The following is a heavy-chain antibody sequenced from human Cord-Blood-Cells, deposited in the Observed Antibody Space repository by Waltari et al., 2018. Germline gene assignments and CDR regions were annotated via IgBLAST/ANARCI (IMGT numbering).Heavy chain of an antibody. V-gene: IGHV4-59*11. CDR3: ARDPLSGNSFDY. Sequence: QVQLQESGPGLVKPSETLSLTCTVSGGSISSHYWSWIRQPPGKGLEWIGYIYYSGSTNYNPSLKSRVTISVDTSKNRFSLKLSSVTAADTAVYYCARDPLSGNSFDYWGQGTLVTVSS. CDR1: GGSISSHY. J-gene: IGHJ4*02. CDR2: IYYSGST. D-gene: IGHD6-13*01.